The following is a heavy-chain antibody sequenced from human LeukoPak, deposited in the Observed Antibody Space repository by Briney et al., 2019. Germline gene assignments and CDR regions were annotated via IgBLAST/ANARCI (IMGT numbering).Heavy chain of an antibody. CDR2: ISGGGDRI. D-gene: IGHD1-1*01. CDR3: AKEGSNWDVDS. J-gene: IGHJ4*02. V-gene: IGHV3-23*01. Sequence: GGSLRLSCAASGFTFSSYWMSWVRQAPGKGLEWVSTISGGGDRIFYGDSVTGRFTISRDRFKNTLYLQMHSLRPEDTAVYYCAKEGSNWDVDSWGQGTLVTVSS. CDR1: GFTFSSYW.